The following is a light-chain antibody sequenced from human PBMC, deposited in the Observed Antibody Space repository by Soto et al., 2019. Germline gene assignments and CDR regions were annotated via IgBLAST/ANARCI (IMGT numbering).Light chain of an antibody. V-gene: IGKV1-6*02. Sequence: AIQLTQSPSSLSASVGDRITITCRASQDISNDLGWFQQEPGKAPKLLIYAASILQTGVPSRFSGSGSGSAFSLTITSLQPEDFATYYCLQDYSSPITFGQGTRLEI. CDR1: QDISND. CDR2: AAS. J-gene: IGKJ5*01. CDR3: LQDYSSPIT.